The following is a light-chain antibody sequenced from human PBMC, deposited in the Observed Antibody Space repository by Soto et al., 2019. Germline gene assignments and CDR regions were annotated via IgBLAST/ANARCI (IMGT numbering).Light chain of an antibody. CDR3: QQYNDWPLYT. CDR2: GAS. CDR1: QSVSSN. J-gene: IGKJ2*01. V-gene: IGKV3-15*01. Sequence: EIVMTQSPATLSVSPGEGATLSCRASQSVSSNLAWYQQKPGQAPRLLISGASTRAPGIAARFSGSGSGTNFTLSISGLQSADFAVYYCQQYNDWPLYTFGQGTKLEIK.